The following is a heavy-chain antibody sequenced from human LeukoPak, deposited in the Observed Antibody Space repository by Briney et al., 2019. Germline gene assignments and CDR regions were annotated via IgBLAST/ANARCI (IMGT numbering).Heavy chain of an antibody. CDR2: IDWDDDK. V-gene: IGHV2-70*17. Sequence: SGPALVEPTQTLTLTCTFSGFSLNTIGVSVSWIRQPPGKALEWLARIDWDDDKFYRTSLKSRLTISKDTSKNQVVLTMTNMDPVDTATYYCAHRPLYPDVFDIWGQGTMVTVSS. CDR3: AHRPLYPDVFDI. CDR1: GFSLNTIGVS. D-gene: IGHD1-14*01. J-gene: IGHJ3*02.